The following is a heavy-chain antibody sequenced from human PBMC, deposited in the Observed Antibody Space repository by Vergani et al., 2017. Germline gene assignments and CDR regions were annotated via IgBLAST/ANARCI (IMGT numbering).Heavy chain of an antibody. CDR2: IYYSGLT. D-gene: IGHD4-23*01. V-gene: IGHV4-39*01. J-gene: IGHJ4*02. CDR3: ARNYYGGNSFLR. Sequence: QVNLQESGPGLVKPSETLFLTCTVSADSISSGSYYWGWIRQPPGKSLEWIGSIYYSGLTYYNPSLKSRVAISVDTSKNQFSLKVTSVTAADTAVYYCARNYYGGNSFLRWGQGTLVTVSS. CDR1: ADSISSGSYY.